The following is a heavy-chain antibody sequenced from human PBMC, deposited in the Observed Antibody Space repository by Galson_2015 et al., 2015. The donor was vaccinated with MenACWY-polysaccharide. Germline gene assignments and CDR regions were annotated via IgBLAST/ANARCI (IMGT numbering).Heavy chain of an antibody. CDR3: ARGNYGMDV. V-gene: IGHV3-7*01. CDR2: IKKDGSEK. Sequence: SLRLSRAAAGVTLSRDGKSWGRQAPGTGLGFVANIKKDGSEKYCVDSERGRFTISRDNAKNSLYLQMHSLRAEDTAVYYRARGNYGMDVWGQGTMVTVSS. CDR1: GVTLSRDG. J-gene: IGHJ6*02.